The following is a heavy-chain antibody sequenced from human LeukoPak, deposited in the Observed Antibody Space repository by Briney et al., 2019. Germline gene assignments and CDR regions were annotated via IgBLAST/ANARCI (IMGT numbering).Heavy chain of an antibody. Sequence: SETLSLTCTVSGGSISSGGHSWSWIRQPPGKGLEWIGYIYHSGSGSTYYNPSLKSRVTISIDKSKNQFSLKLNSVTAADTAVYYCARINDFWSGPTLDVWGQGTTVTVS. CDR2: IYHSGSGST. V-gene: IGHV4-30-2*01. J-gene: IGHJ6*02. CDR1: GGSISSGGHS. CDR3: ARINDFWSGPTLDV. D-gene: IGHD3-3*01.